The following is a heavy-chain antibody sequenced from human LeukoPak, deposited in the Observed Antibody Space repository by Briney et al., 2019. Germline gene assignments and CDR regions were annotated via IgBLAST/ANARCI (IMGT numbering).Heavy chain of an antibody. CDR1: GFTFSSYA. Sequence: GGSLRLSCAASGFTFSSYAMSWVRQAPGKGLEWVSAINGGGGSTYYADSVKGRFTISRDNSKNTLYLQMNGLRAEDTAVYYCARDPQFPDNYYYYMDVWGKGTTVTVSS. D-gene: IGHD1-14*01. CDR2: INGGGGST. V-gene: IGHV3-23*01. CDR3: ARDPQFPDNYYYYMDV. J-gene: IGHJ6*03.